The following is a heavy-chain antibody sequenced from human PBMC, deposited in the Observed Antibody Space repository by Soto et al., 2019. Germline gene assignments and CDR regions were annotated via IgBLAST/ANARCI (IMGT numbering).Heavy chain of an antibody. Sequence: ASVKVSCKASGGTFSSYAISWVRQAPGQGLEWMGGIIPIFGTANYAQKFQGRVTITADESTSTAYMELSSLRSEDTAVYYCARDDEHWSDCDLGYWGQGVLVTVSS. CDR3: ARDDEHWSDCDLGY. CDR1: GGTFSSYA. D-gene: IGHD3-22*01. V-gene: IGHV1-69*13. CDR2: IIPIFGTA. J-gene: IGHJ4*02.